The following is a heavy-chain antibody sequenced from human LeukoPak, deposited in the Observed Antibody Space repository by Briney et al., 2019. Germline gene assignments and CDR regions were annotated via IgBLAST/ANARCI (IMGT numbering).Heavy chain of an antibody. CDR3: ARDLTHVYRFDY. CDR1: GFTFSSYS. CDR2: ISSSSSYI. D-gene: IGHD1-14*01. J-gene: IGHJ4*02. V-gene: IGHV3-21*01. Sequence: GGSLRLSCAASGFTFSSYSMNWVRQAPGKGLEWVSSISSSSSYIYYADSVKGRFTISRDNAKNSLYLQMNSLRAEDTAVYYCARDLTHVYRFDYWGQGTLVTVSS.